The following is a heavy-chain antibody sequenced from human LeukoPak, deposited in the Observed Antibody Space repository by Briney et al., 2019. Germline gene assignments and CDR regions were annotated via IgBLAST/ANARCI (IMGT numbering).Heavy chain of an antibody. CDR3: ARLLGEATIYDL. D-gene: IGHD3-16*01. Sequence: PGGSLRLSCAASGFTFSDYWMSWVRQAPGKGLEWVANIKKDGSDKYYVDSVKGRFIISRDNAKNSLSLQMNSLRVEDTAMYYCARLLGEATIYDLWGQGTPVTVSS. CDR1: GFTFSDYW. V-gene: IGHV3-7*01. CDR2: IKKDGSDK. J-gene: IGHJ5*02.